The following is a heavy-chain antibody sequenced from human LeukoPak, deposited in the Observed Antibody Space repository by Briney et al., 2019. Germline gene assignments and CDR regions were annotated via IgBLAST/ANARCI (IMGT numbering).Heavy chain of an antibody. D-gene: IGHD3-22*01. Sequence: ASVKVSCKASGGTFSSYAISWVRQAPGQGLEWMGWISAYNGNTNYAQKLQGRVTMTTDTSTSTAYMELRSLRSDDTAVYYCARDTGGGITMIVVVITPFDYWGQGTLVTVSS. CDR3: ARDTGGGITMIVVVITPFDY. J-gene: IGHJ4*02. CDR2: ISAYNGNT. CDR1: GGTFSSYA. V-gene: IGHV1-18*01.